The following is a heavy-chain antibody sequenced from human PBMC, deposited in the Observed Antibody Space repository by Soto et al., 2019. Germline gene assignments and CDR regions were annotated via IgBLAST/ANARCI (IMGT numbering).Heavy chain of an antibody. J-gene: IGHJ4*02. CDR1: GFTFSSYA. V-gene: IGHV3-23*01. D-gene: IGHD3-22*01. CDR2: ISGSGGST. Sequence: GWSLRLSCAASGFTFSSYAMSWVLQAPGKGLEWVSAISGSGGSTYYADSVKGRFTISRDNSKNTLYLQMNSLSAEDTAVYYCAKGLILTYYNDSSGSFGYWGQGTLVT. CDR3: AKGLILTYYNDSSGSFGY.